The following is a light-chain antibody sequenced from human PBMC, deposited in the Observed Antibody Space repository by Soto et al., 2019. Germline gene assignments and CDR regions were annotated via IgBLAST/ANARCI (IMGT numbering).Light chain of an antibody. CDR1: SSNIGSNY. J-gene: IGLJ2*01. CDR2: RNN. Sequence: QSVLTQPPSASGTPGQRVTISCSGSSSNIGSNYVYWYQQLPGTAPKLLIYRNNQWPSGVPDRCSGSNSGTSAALAISGLRSEDEDDYYCAAWDDSLSGLVFGGGTKLTVL. V-gene: IGLV1-47*01. CDR3: AAWDDSLSGLV.